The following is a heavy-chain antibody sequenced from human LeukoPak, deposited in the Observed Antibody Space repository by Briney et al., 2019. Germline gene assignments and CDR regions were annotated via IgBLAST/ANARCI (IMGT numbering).Heavy chain of an antibody. D-gene: IGHD3-9*01. CDR2: ISGSGGST. Sequence: PGGSLRLSCAASGFTFSSYAMSWVRQAPGKGLEWVSAISGSGGSTYYADSVKGRFTISRDNSKNTLYLRMNSLRAEDTAVYYCAKDLDPFDILTGYYPDYWGQGTLVTVSS. V-gene: IGHV3-23*01. CDR1: GFTFSSYA. CDR3: AKDLDPFDILTGYYPDY. J-gene: IGHJ4*02.